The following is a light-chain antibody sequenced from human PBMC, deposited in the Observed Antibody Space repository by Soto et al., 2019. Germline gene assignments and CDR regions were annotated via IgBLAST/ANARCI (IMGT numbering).Light chain of an antibody. CDR1: SSDVGSYNL. CDR2: EVS. J-gene: IGLJ2*01. Sequence: QSVLTQPASVSGSPGQSITISCTGTSSDVGSYNLVSWYQQHPGKAPKLMIYEVSKRPSGVSNPFSGCKSGYTASLTSSGLQFEDVGDCYCCSYPASSTFEVFGGGTQLTVL. CDR3: CSYPASSTFEV. V-gene: IGLV2-23*02.